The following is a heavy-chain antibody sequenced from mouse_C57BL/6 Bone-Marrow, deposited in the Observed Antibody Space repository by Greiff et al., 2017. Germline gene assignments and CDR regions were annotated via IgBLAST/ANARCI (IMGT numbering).Heavy chain of an antibody. J-gene: IGHJ3*01. CDR3: ARSKNGDSWFAY. D-gene: IGHD4-1*01. CDR2: INPGSGGT. V-gene: IGHV1-54*01. Sequence: QVQLKESGAELVRPGTSVKVSCKASGYAFTNYLLEWVKQRPGQGLEWIGVINPGSGGTNYNAKFKGKETLPADKSSSTAYMQLSSLTSEDCAVYFCARSKNGDSWFAYGGQGTLVTVSA. CDR1: GYAFTNYL.